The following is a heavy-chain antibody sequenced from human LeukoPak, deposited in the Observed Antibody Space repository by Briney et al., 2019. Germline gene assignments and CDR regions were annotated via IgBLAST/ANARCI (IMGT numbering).Heavy chain of an antibody. CDR3: AKSPVTAFYFDY. CDR2: ISGSGGST. CDR1: WDTFSRYA. V-gene: IGHV3-23*01. J-gene: IGHJ4*02. D-gene: IGHD4-23*01. Sequence: PGGSLRLSCATSWDTFSRYAIGWVRQAPGKGLELVSAISGSGGSTYYADSVKGRFTVSRDNSKNTLYLQMNSLRAEDTAVYYCAKSPVTAFYFDYWGQGTLVTVSS.